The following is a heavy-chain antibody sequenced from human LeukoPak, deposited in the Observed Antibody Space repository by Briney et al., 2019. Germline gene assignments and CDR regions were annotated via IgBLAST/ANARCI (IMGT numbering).Heavy chain of an antibody. Sequence: GGTLRLSCAASGFTFSSYGLSWVRQAPGKGLEWVSAISGSGVTTYYADSVQGRFTISRDNAKNTLYLQMNSLRAEDTAVYFCARGRGSGSSDYWGQGTLVTVSS. CDR2: ISGSGVTT. J-gene: IGHJ4*02. D-gene: IGHD3-10*01. CDR1: GFTFSSYG. CDR3: ARGRGSGSSDY. V-gene: IGHV3-23*01.